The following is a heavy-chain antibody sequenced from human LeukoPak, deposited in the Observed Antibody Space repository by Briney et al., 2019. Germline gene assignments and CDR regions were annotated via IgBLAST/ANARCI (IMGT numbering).Heavy chain of an antibody. CDR2: IIPIFGTA. V-gene: IGHV1-69*05. CDR3: ASPPKGYCSSTSCYGYDNYYMDV. CDR1: GGTFSSYA. Sequence: SVKVSCKASGGTFSSYAISWVRQAPGQGLEWMGGIIPIFGTANYAQKFQGRVTITTDESTSTAYMELSSLRSEDTAVYYCASPPKGYCSSTSCYGYDNYYMDVWGKGTTVTVSS. D-gene: IGHD2-2*01. J-gene: IGHJ6*03.